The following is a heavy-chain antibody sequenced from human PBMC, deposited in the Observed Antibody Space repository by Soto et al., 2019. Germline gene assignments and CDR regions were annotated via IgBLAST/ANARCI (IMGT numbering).Heavy chain of an antibody. V-gene: IGHV5-51*01. J-gene: IGHJ6*03. CDR2: IYPGDSDT. D-gene: IGHD2-15*01. CDR1: GYNFTRYW. Sequence: GASLKSSXEGSGYNFTRYWIGWERQMPGKGLEWMGIIYPGDSDTRYSPSFQGQVTISADKSISTAYLQWSSLKASDTAMYYCARQGYAGYCSGGSCKSKSYYYYYMDVWGKGTTVTVSS. CDR3: ARQGYAGYCSGGSCKSKSYYYYYMDV.